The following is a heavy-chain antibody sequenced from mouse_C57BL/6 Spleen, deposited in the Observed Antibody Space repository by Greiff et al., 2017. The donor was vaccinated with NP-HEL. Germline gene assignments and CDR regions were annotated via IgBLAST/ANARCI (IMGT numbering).Heavy chain of an antibody. CDR1: GYAFSSSW. D-gene: IGHD1-1*01. Sequence: QVQLQQSGPELVKPGASVKISCKASGYAFSSSWMNWVKQRPGKGLEWIGRIYPGDGDTNYNGKFKGKATLTADKSSSTAYMQLSSLTSEDSAVYFCARGGTTVSDYWGQGTTLTVSS. J-gene: IGHJ2*01. CDR3: ARGGTTVSDY. CDR2: IYPGDGDT. V-gene: IGHV1-82*01.